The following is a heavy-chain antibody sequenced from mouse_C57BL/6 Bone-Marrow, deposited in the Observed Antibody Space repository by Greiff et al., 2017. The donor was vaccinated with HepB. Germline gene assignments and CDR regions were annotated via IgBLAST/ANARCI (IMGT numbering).Heavy chain of an antibody. D-gene: IGHD2-4*01. J-gene: IGHJ2*01. V-gene: IGHV1-59*01. CDR3: AIYYDYDHFDY. CDR2: IDPSDSYT. CDR1: GYTFTSYW. Sequence: VQLQQPGAELVRPGTSVKLSCKASGYTFTSYWMHWVKQRPGQGLEWIGVIDPSDSYTNYNQKFKGKATLTVDTSSSTAYMQLSSLTSEDSAVYYCAIYYDYDHFDYWGQGTTLTVSS.